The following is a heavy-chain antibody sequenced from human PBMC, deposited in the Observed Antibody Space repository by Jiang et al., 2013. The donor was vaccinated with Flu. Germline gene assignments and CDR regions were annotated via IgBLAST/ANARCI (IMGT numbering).Heavy chain of an antibody. CDR2: ISGSGGDT. D-gene: IGHD3-16*02. V-gene: IGHV3-23*01. CDR1: GFIFSRVA. CDR3: AKGEVLRLGELSPFDH. J-gene: IGHJ4*02. Sequence: VQLLESAGGSQRPGGSLTVSCSTAGFIFSRVAMNWVRQAPGKGLEWISGISGSGGDTHYADSVRGRFTISRDNSRDTVYLQMNSLRPDDTAIYYCAKGEVLRLGELSPFDHWGQGTLVTVSS.